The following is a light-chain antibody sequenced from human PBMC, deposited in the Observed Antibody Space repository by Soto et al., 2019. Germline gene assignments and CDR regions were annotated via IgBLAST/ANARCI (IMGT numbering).Light chain of an antibody. Sequence: TVLMQSPATLSASPGERATLSCRASQSVGSNLAWYQQKPRQAPRLLIYGASTRATGIPARFSGSGSGTEFTRSIISLQSEDFGFDYCQQYSKWPPDGVTVGPETKVDIK. CDR3: QQYSKWPPDGVT. CDR2: GAS. CDR1: QSVGSN. V-gene: IGKV3-15*01. J-gene: IGKJ3*01.